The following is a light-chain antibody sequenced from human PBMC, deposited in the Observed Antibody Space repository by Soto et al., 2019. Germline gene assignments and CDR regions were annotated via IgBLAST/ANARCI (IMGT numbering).Light chain of an antibody. CDR2: KDT. CDR3: QSADTSGPYRVV. V-gene: IGLV3-25*03. J-gene: IGLJ2*01. CDR1: LLPNQY. Sequence: SYELTQPPSVSVSPGQTARITCFGDLLPNQYGYWYQQKPGQAPVQVIYKDTERPSGIPERFSGSSSGTTVTLTISGVQAEDEADYYCQSADTSGPYRVVFGGGTKLTVL.